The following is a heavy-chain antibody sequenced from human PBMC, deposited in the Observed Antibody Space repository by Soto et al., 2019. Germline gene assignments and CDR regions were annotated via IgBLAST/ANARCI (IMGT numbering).Heavy chain of an antibody. D-gene: IGHD3-22*01. V-gene: IGHV1-69*06. CDR3: ARDQNRYDSSGYYWEYSEY. J-gene: IGHJ4*02. CDR1: GGTFSSYA. CDR2: IIPIFGTA. Sequence: PSVNVSCKASGGTFSSYAISWVRQAPGQGLEWMGGIIPIFGTANYAQKFQGRVTITADKSTSTAYMELSSLRSEDTAVYYCARDQNRYDSSGYYWEYSEYWGKGNMVTVSS.